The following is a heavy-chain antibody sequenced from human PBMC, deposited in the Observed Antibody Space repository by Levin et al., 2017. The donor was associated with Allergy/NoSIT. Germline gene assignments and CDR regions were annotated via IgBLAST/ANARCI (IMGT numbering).Heavy chain of an antibody. CDR2: ISSSSNII. CDR1: GFTFSSNS. J-gene: IGHJ3*01. CDR3: ARDRFCSGVSCFFDAFDV. D-gene: IGHD2-15*01. V-gene: IGHV3-48*01. Sequence: GGSLRLSCAASGFTFSSNSMNWVRQAPGKGLEWVSYISSSSNIIYYADSVKGRFTISRDNAKTSLYLQMDSLRVEDSAVYYCARDRFCSGVSCFFDAFDVWGQGTMVTVSS.